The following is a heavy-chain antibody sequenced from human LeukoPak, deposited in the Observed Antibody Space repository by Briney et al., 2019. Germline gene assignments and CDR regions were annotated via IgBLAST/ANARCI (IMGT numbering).Heavy chain of an antibody. J-gene: IGHJ4*02. V-gene: IGHV1-2*02. CDR3: ARETVTTVTTNLDY. Sequence: ASVKVSCKASGYTFTGYYMHWVRQAPGQGLEWMGWINPNSGGTNYAQKFQGRVTMTRDTSISTAYMELSRLRSDDTAVYYCARETVTTVTTNLDYWGQGTLVTVSS. CDR1: GYTFTGYY. D-gene: IGHD4-17*01. CDR2: INPNSGGT.